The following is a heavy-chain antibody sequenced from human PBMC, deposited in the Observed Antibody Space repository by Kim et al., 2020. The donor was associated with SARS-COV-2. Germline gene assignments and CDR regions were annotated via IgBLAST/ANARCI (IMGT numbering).Heavy chain of an antibody. CDR1: GFTFSSYW. D-gene: IGHD2-2*01. CDR2: INDAGSGT. Sequence: GGSLRLSCAASGFTFSSYWMHWVRQAPGKGLVWVSRINDAGSGTSYADSVKGRFTISRDNVKNTLYLQMNSLRAEDTAVYYCARGGRTNCYGWGQGTLVTVSS. CDR3: ARGGRTNCYG. J-gene: IGHJ4*02. V-gene: IGHV3-74*01.